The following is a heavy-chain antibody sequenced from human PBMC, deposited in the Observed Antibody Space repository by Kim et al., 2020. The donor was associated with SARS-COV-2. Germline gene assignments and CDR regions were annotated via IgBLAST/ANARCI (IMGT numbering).Heavy chain of an antibody. V-gene: IGHV4-34*01. J-gene: IGHJ4*01. D-gene: IGHD1-26*01. Sequence: SETLSLTCAVYGGSFSGHYWNWIRQPPGMGLEWIGEINHSGSTNYNPSLKSRVTLSVDTSKNQFSLKLTSVTAADTAVYYCARRTAGVDWWGHGTPVTVSS. CDR3: ARRTAGVDW. CDR1: GGSFSGHY. CDR2: INHSGST.